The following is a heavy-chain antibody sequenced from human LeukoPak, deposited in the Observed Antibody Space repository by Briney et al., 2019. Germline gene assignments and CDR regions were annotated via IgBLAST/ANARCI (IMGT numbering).Heavy chain of an antibody. CDR1: GYTLTELS. J-gene: IGHJ5*02. Sequence: RASVKVSCKVSGYTLTELSMHRVRQAPGKGLEWMGGFDPEDGETIYAQKFQGRVTMTEDTSTDTAYMELSSLRSEDTAVYYCATARYCSGGSCSHWFDPWGQGTLVTVSS. V-gene: IGHV1-24*01. CDR2: FDPEDGET. D-gene: IGHD2-15*01. CDR3: ATARYCSGGSCSHWFDP.